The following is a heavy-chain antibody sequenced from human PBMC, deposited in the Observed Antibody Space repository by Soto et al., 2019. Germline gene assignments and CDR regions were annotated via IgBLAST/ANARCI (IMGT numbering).Heavy chain of an antibody. CDR3: ARRARPDFYYMDA. V-gene: IGHV3-64*01. J-gene: IGHJ6*03. Sequence: EVQLAASGGGLAQPGGSLRLSCAASGFTLSGYAMDWVRQDPGKGLEYVSGISSNGVGTYYANSVQGRFTISRDNSKNKGYLHMGSLRPENMAVYYCARRARPDFYYMDAWGKGTKVTGSS. CDR1: GFTLSGYA. D-gene: IGHD6-6*01. CDR2: ISSNGVGT.